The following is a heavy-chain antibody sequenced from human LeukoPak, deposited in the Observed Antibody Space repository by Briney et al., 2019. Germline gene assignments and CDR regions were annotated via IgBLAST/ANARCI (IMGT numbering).Heavy chain of an antibody. D-gene: IGHD2-8*01. Sequence: SQTLSLTFAISGDSVSSNSAAWNWIRQSPSRGLEWLGRTYYRSKWYNDYAVSVKSRITINPDTSKNQFSLQLNSVTPEDTAVYYCARTGVYCTNGVCYLHFDYWGQGTLVTVSS. CDR2: TYYRSKWYN. CDR1: GDSVSSNSAA. V-gene: IGHV6-1*01. CDR3: ARTGVYCTNGVCYLHFDY. J-gene: IGHJ4*02.